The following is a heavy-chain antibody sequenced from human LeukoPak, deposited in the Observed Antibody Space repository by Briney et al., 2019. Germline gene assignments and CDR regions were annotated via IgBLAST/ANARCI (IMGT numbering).Heavy chain of an antibody. D-gene: IGHD2-15*01. CDR2: INPSGGST. CDR1: GCTFTNYY. V-gene: IGHV1-46*01. CDR3: ARDSIVVGPDY. Sequence: ASVKVSCKASGCTFTNYYMHWVREAPGQGLEWMGIINPSGGSTSYAQKFQGRVTMTRDTSTSTVYMELSSLRSEDTAVYYCARDSIVVGPDYGGQGTLVTVSS. J-gene: IGHJ4*02.